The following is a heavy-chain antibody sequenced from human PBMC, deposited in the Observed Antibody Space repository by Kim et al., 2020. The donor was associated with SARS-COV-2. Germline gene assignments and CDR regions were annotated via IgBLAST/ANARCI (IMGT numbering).Heavy chain of an antibody. V-gene: IGHV5-51*01. J-gene: IGHJ4*02. Sequence: FSPSFQGQVTISADKSISTAYLQWSSLKASDTAMYYCARHDYYSSGSVDYWGQGTVVTVSS. D-gene: IGHD3-10*01. CDR3: ARHDYYSSGSVDY.